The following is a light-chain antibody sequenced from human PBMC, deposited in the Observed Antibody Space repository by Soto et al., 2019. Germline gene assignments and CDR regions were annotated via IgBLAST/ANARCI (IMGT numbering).Light chain of an antibody. Sequence: EIVWTQSPATLSLSPGERSTPSCLAIQSVSSYLSWYQQQPGQSPSLLIYYASNSATGIPARFSGSGSGTDFTLTISSLEPEDYAVYYCQQRSNWPPLTFGPGTRLEIK. J-gene: IGKJ5*01. CDR3: QQRSNWPPLT. CDR2: YAS. CDR1: QSVSSY. V-gene: IGKV3-11*01.